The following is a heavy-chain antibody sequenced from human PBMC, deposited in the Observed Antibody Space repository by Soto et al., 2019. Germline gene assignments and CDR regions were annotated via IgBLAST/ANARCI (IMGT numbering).Heavy chain of an antibody. J-gene: IGHJ6*01. Sequence: SVKVSCKASGGTFSSYAISWVRQAPGQGLEWMGGIIPIFGTANYAQKFQGRVTITADKSTSTAYMELSSLRSEDTAVYYCARDRYSGSYYYYYYGMGVWEQGTTGSLSA. D-gene: IGHD1-26*01. CDR1: GGTFSSYA. V-gene: IGHV1-69*06. CDR2: IIPIFGTA. CDR3: ARDRYSGSYYYYYYGMGV.